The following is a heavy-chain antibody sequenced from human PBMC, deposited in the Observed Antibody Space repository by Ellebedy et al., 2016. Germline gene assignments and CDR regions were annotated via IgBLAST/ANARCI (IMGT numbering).Heavy chain of an antibody. D-gene: IGHD3-22*01. CDR1: GGSISSSSYY. J-gene: IGHJ6*02. V-gene: IGHV4-39*07. Sequence: SETLSLTCTVSGGSISSSSYYWGWIRQPPGKGLEWIGSIYYSGSTYYNPSLKSRVTISVDTSKNQFSLKLSSVTAADTAVYYCARDRADYYDSSGYSKYYYYGMDVWGQGTTVTVSS. CDR3: ARDRADYYDSSGYSKYYYYGMDV. CDR2: IYYSGST.